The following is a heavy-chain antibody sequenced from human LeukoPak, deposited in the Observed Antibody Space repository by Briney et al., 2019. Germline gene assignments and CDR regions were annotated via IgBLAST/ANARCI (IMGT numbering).Heavy chain of an antibody. J-gene: IGHJ3*02. D-gene: IGHD6-13*01. CDR2: ISGSGGST. CDR3: AKDQSSSTWYNLAFDI. Sequence: GGSLRLSCAASGFTFSSYAMSWVRQALGKGLEWVSAISGSGGSTYYADSVKGRFTISRDNSKNTLYLQMRSLRVEDTAIYYCAKDQSSSTWYNLAFDIWGQGTMVTVSS. CDR1: GFTFSSYA. V-gene: IGHV3-23*01.